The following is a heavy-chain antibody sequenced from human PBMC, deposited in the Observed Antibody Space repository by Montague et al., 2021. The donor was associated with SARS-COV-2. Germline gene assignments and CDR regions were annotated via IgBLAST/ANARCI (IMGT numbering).Heavy chain of an antibody. CDR2: IHYSGT. D-gene: IGHD6-13*01. Sequence: SETLSLTCTVSGGSISDSNYLWGWIRQPPGKGLEWIGDIHYSGTYYNPSLRSRVTMSRDLSENQFSLRLRSVTAADMALYYCARSLISASGTGSNFDSWGQGTLVAVSS. CDR3: ARSLISASGTGSNFDS. V-gene: IGHV4-39*07. CDR1: GGSISDSNYL. J-gene: IGHJ4*02.